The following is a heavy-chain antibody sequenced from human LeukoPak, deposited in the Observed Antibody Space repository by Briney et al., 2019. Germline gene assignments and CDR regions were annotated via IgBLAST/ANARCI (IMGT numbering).Heavy chain of an antibody. CDR1: GGSTSRNGYY. Sequence: SETLSLTCTVSGGSTSRNGYYWGWIRQPPGRGLEWIGSIYYSGSTYYNPSLKSRVTISVDTSKNQFSLKLSSVTAADTTVYYCARGRWVLGVAAAGTDFDYWGQGTLVTVSS. D-gene: IGHD6-13*01. J-gene: IGHJ4*02. CDR2: IYYSGST. V-gene: IGHV4-39*01. CDR3: ARGRWVLGVAAAGTDFDY.